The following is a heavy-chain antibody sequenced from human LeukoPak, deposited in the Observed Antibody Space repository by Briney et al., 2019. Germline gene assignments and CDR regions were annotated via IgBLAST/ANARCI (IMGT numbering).Heavy chain of an antibody. CDR2: ISNSDGTT. D-gene: IGHD1-14*01. J-gene: IGHJ4*02. CDR3: AKATGYLL. Sequence: GGSLRLSCAVSGFIFSSYAMSWVRQAPGKGLEWVSTISNSDGTTYYADSVKGRFTISRDGSENTLSLQMNSLRAEDTAVYYCAKATGYLLWGQGTLVTVSS. V-gene: IGHV3-23*01. CDR1: GFIFSSYA.